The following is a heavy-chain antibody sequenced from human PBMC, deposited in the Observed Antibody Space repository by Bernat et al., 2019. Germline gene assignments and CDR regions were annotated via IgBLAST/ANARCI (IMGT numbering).Heavy chain of an antibody. V-gene: IGHV1-58*01. CDR3: AADPSPRYYYGSRADV. CDR2: IVVGSGNT. CDR1: GFTFTSSA. Sequence: QMQLVQSGPEVKKPGTSVKVSCKASGFTFTSSAVQWVRQARGQRLEWIGWIVVGSGNTNYAQKFQERVTITRDMSTSTAYMELSSQRSEDTAVYYCAADPSPRYYYGSRADVWGKGTTVTVSS. D-gene: IGHD3-10*01. J-gene: IGHJ6*04.